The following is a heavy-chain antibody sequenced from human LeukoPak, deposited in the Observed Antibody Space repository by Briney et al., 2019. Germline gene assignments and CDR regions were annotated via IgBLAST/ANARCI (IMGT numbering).Heavy chain of an antibody. CDR1: GGSISSYY. V-gene: IGHV4-59*01. CDR3: ARDRDYYDSSGYLLYNWFDP. CDR2: IYYSGST. D-gene: IGHD3-22*01. Sequence: SETLSLTCTVSGGSISSYYWTWIRQPPGKGLEWIGYIYYSGSTNYSPSLKSRVTISVDTSKNQFSLKLSSVTAADTAVYYCARDRDYYDSSGYLLYNWFDPWGQGTLVTVSS. J-gene: IGHJ5*02.